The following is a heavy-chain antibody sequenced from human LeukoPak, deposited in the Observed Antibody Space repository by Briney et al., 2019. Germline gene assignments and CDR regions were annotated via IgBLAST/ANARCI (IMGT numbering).Heavy chain of an antibody. CDR1: GFTFSSYS. V-gene: IGHV3-21*01. CDR2: ISSSSSYI. J-gene: IGHJ4*02. CDR3: ARDPWELQAY. D-gene: IGHD1-26*01. Sequence: GGSLRLSCAASGFTFSSYSMNWVRQAPGKGLEWVSSISSSSSYIYYADSVKGRFTISRDNAKNSLYLQVNSLRAEDTAVYYCARDPWELQAYWGQGTLVTVSS.